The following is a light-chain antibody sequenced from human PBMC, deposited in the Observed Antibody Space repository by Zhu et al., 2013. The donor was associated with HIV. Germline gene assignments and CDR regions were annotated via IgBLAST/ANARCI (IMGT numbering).Light chain of an antibody. V-gene: IGKV1-8*01. CDR2: SAS. CDR1: HDINND. CDR3: LQHHAYPIT. Sequence: AVQLTQSPSSLSASTGDRLTITCRASHDINNDLAWYQQKPGEAPKLLMYSASTLETGVPSRFSGSGSGTDFTLTISSLQAEDSATYYCLQHHAYPITFGQGTRLEIK. J-gene: IGKJ5*01.